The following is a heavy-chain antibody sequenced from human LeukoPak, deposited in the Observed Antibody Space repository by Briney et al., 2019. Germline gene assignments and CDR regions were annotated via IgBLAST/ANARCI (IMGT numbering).Heavy chain of an antibody. Sequence: GGSLRLSCAASGFTFSSYGMHWVRQAPGKGLEWVAFIRYDGSNKYYADSVKGRFTISRDNSKNTLYLQMNSLRAEDTAVYYCARGGQLRLTLYYYYMDVWGKGTTVTVSS. J-gene: IGHJ6*03. V-gene: IGHV3-30*02. CDR2: IRYDGSNK. CDR1: GFTFSSYG. CDR3: ARGGQLRLTLYYYYMDV. D-gene: IGHD2-2*01.